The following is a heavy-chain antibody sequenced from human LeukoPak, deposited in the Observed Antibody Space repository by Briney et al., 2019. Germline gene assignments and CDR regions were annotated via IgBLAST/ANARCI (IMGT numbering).Heavy chain of an antibody. Sequence: PSETPSLTCTISGDSTNTYFWSWIRQPPGKGLEWIGEINHSGSTNYNPSLKSRVTISVDTSKNQFSLKLSSVTAADTAVYYCARVNYVWGSSPDYWGQGTLVTVSS. J-gene: IGHJ4*02. CDR3: ARVNYVWGSSPDY. CDR2: INHSGST. D-gene: IGHD3-16*01. CDR1: GDSTNTYF. V-gene: IGHV4-34*01.